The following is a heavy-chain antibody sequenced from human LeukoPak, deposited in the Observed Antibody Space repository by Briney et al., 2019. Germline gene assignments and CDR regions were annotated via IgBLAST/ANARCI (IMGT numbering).Heavy chain of an antibody. CDR2: IRYDGSNK. D-gene: IGHD6-19*01. Sequence: GGSLRLSCAASGFTFSSYGMHWVRQAPGKGLEWVAFIRYDGSNKYYADSVKGRFTISRDNSKNTLYLQMNSLRAEDTAVYYCARASGDSSGYDYWGQGTLVTVSS. J-gene: IGHJ4*02. CDR3: ARASGDSSGYDY. CDR1: GFTFSSYG. V-gene: IGHV3-30*02.